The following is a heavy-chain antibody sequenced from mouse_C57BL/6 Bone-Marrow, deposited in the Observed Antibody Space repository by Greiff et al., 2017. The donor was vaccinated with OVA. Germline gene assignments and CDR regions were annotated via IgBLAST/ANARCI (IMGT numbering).Heavy chain of an antibody. CDR1: GYTFTSYW. D-gene: IGHD2-4*01. CDR3: AREGLRYAMDY. CDR2: IDPSDSYT. V-gene: IGHV1-69*01. J-gene: IGHJ4*01. Sequence: QVQLQQPGAELVMPGASVKLSCKASGYTFTSYWMHWVKQRPGQGLEWIGEIDPSDSYTNYNQKFKGKSTLTVDKSSSTAYMQLSSLTSEDSAVYDCAREGLRYAMDYWGQGTSVTVSS.